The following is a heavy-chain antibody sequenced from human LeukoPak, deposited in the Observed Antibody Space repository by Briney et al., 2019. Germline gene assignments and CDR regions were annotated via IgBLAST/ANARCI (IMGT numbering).Heavy chain of an antibody. J-gene: IGHJ6*04. CDR1: GFTFSSNA. CDR2: ISYDGSNK. V-gene: IGHV3-30*04. CDR3: AKDRDV. Sequence: GGSLRLSCAASGFTFSSNAMHWVRQAPGKGLEWVAIISYDGSNKYYADSVKGRFTISRDKSKTTMYLQMNSLRGEDTAVYYCAKDRDVWGKGTTVTISS.